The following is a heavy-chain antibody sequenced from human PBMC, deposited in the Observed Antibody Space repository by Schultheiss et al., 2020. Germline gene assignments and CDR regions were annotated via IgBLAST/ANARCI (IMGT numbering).Heavy chain of an antibody. Sequence: WGSLRLSCAASGFTFSDYYMSWIRQAPGKGLEWVSYISSSGSTIYYADSVKGRFTISRDNAKNSLYLQMNSLRAEDTAVYYCARVVRYCSSTSCSNWFDPWGQGTLVTVSS. CDR3: ARVVRYCSSTSCSNWFDP. D-gene: IGHD2-2*01. J-gene: IGHJ5*02. CDR2: ISSSGSTI. CDR1: GFTFSDYY. V-gene: IGHV3-11*01.